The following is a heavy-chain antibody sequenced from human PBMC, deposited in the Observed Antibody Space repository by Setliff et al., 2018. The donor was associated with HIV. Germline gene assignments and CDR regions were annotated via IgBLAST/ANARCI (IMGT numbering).Heavy chain of an antibody. Sequence: PGGSLRLSCAASGFTFSSNWMGWVRQAPGKGLQWVANIKQDGSETYYVDSVKGRFTISRDNAKNTLYLQMNSLRAEDTAVYYCARDLSYDYDRSSDTFDYWGQGTLVTVSS. D-gene: IGHD3-22*01. V-gene: IGHV3-7*01. CDR2: IKQDGSET. CDR3: ARDLSYDYDRSSDTFDY. CDR1: GFTFSSNW. J-gene: IGHJ4*02.